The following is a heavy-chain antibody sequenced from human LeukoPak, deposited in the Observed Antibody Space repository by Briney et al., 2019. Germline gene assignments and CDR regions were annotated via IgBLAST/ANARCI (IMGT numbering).Heavy chain of an antibody. CDR3: AKATSVATLFDY. Sequence: GGSLRLSCAASGFIFSSYGMTWVRQAPGKGLEWVSAISGSGSGGSTYYADSVKGRFTISRDNSKNTLYLQMNSLRVEDTAVYYCAKATSVATLFDYWGQGTLVTVSS. D-gene: IGHD4-17*01. CDR2: ISGSGSGGST. J-gene: IGHJ4*02. V-gene: IGHV3-23*01. CDR1: GFIFSSYG.